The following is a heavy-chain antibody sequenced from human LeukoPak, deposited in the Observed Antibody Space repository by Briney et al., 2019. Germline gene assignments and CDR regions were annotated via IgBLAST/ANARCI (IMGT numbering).Heavy chain of an antibody. Sequence: PSETLSLTCTVPGGSISSYYWSWLRQPPGKGLEWIGYIYYSGSTNYNPSLKSRVTISVDTSKNQFSLKLSSVTAADTAVYYCARRSGYYSFDYWGQGTLVTVSS. D-gene: IGHD3-22*01. CDR3: ARRSGYYSFDY. J-gene: IGHJ4*02. CDR1: GGSISSYY. V-gene: IGHV4-59*08. CDR2: IYYSGST.